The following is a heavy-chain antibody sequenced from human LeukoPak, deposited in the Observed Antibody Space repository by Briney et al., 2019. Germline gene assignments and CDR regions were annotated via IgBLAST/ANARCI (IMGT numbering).Heavy chain of an antibody. D-gene: IGHD1-26*01. V-gene: IGHV3-23*01. Sequence: GGSLRLSCAASGFTFNSYAMSWVRQAPGKGLEWVSAISGSGGSTYYADSVKGRFTISRDNSKNTLYLQKNSLRAEDTALYYCAKDAVGATAYYFDYWGQGTLVTVSS. CDR2: ISGSGGST. CDR3: AKDAVGATAYYFDY. CDR1: GFTFNSYA. J-gene: IGHJ4*02.